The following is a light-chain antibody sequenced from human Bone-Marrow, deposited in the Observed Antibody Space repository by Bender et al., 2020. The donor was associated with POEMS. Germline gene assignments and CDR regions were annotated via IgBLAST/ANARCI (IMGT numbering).Light chain of an antibody. CDR1: NFVNTY. V-gene: IGLV3-25*03. J-gene: IGLJ1*01. CDR3: QSADSSGTYV. Sequence: SYELTQPPSVSVSPGQTATITCSGSNFVNTYACWYQQKPGQSPVVVIYQDTKRPSGIPERFSGSSSGTTVTLTISGVQAEDEADYYCQSADSSGTYVFGIGTRVTV. CDR2: QDT.